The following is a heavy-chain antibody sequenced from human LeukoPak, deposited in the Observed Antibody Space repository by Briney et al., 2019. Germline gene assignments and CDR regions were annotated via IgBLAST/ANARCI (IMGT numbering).Heavy chain of an antibody. Sequence: PGGSLRLSCAASGFTFSRSAMSWVLQAPGKGLEWVSAISGSGGTYYADSVKGRFTISRDNSKNTLYLQMNSLRAEDTAVYYCAKVNNIAAAGTFDYWGQGSLVTVSS. J-gene: IGHJ4*02. V-gene: IGHV3-23*01. CDR3: AKVNNIAAAGTFDY. CDR2: ISGSGGT. CDR1: GFTFSRSA. D-gene: IGHD6-13*01.